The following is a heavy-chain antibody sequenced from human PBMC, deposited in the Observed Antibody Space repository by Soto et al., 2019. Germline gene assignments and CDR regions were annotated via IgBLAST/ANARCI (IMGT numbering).Heavy chain of an antibody. V-gene: IGHV4-34*09. CDR2: INHSGST. D-gene: IGHD5-12*01. CDR1: GGSFSGYY. Sequence: SETLSLTCAVYGGSFSGYYWSWIRQPPGKGLEWIGEINHSGSTNYNPSLKSRVTISVDTSKNQFSLKLSSVTAADTAVYYCARETGRSRDGYTKSAFDIWGQGTMVTVSS. CDR3: ARETGRSRDGYTKSAFDI. J-gene: IGHJ3*02.